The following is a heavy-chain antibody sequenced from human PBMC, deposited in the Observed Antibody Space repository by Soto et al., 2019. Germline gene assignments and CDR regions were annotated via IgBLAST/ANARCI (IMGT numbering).Heavy chain of an antibody. D-gene: IGHD3-16*01. CDR1: GFTISGNA. CDR2: ISSSSTNI. J-gene: IGHJ6*03. Sequence: GGSLRLSCAASGFTISGNAMNWVRQAPGRGLEWVSYISSSSTNIHYADSVRGRFTISRDNAKNSLYLQMNSLRDEDTAVYRCARDLSWGSKWYYYMDVWGKGTTVTVSS. CDR3: ARDLSWGSKWYYYMDV. V-gene: IGHV3-48*02.